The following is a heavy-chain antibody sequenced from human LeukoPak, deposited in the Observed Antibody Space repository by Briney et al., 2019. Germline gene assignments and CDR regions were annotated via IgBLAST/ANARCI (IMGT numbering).Heavy chain of an antibody. D-gene: IGHD5-24*01. Sequence: SETLSLTCTVSGGSISSYYWSWIRQPPGKGLEWIGYIYYSGSTNYNPSLTSRVTISVDTSKNRFSLKLSSVTAADTAVYYCARADGYNYENAFDIWGQGTMVTVSS. V-gene: IGHV4-59*01. CDR1: GGSISSYY. CDR2: IYYSGST. J-gene: IGHJ3*02. CDR3: ARADGYNYENAFDI.